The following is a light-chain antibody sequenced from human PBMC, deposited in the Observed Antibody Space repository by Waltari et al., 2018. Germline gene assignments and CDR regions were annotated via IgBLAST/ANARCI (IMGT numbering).Light chain of an antibody. Sequence: SYVLAQLPSVSVAPGKTARIICGGKDVGSKSVHWDQQKPGQAPVLIVYGDSERPSGGPERFSGSKSGDTATLTVSRVEAGDEADYYCQVYYTNSDHVVFGGGTKLTVL. V-gene: IGLV3-21*03. CDR2: GDS. CDR1: DVGSKS. CDR3: QVYYTNSDHVV. J-gene: IGLJ2*01.